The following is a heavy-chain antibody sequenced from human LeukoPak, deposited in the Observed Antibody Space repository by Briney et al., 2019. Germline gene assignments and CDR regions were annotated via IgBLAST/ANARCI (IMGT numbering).Heavy chain of an antibody. CDR1: GYTFTGYY. D-gene: IGHD3-22*01. V-gene: IGHV1-2*02. CDR2: INPNSGGT. CDR3: ARVPLSRYYYDSSGYSDWFDP. J-gene: IGHJ5*02. Sequence: ASVKVSCKASGYTFTGYYMHWVRQAPGQGLEWMGWINPNSGGTNYAQKFQGRVTMTRDTSISTAYMELSRLRSDDTAVYYCARVPLSRYYYDSSGYSDWFDPWGQGTLVTVSS.